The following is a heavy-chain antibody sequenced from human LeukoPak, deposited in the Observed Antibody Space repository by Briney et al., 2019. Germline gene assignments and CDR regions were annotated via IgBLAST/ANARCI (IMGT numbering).Heavy chain of an antibody. CDR3: AGYCSSTSCPTHYYYYGMDV. CDR2: IYYSGST. CDR1: GGSISSYY. Sequence: AETLSLTCTVSGGSISSYYWSWIRQPPGKGLEWIGYIYYSGSTNYNPSLKSRVTISVDTSKNQFSLKLSSVTAADTAVYYCAGYCSSTSCPTHYYYYGMDVWGQGTTVTVSS. V-gene: IGHV4-59*12. D-gene: IGHD2-2*01. J-gene: IGHJ6*02.